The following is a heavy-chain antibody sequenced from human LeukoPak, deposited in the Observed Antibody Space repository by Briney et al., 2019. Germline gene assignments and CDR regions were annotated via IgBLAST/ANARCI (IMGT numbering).Heavy chain of an antibody. Sequence: SETLSLTXAVYGGSFSGYYWSWIRQPPGKGLEWIGEINHSGSTNYNPSLKSRVTISVDTSKNQFSLKLSSVTAADTAVYYCARHSSRYCSGGSCYFPFFDNWFDPWGQGTLVTVSS. J-gene: IGHJ5*02. D-gene: IGHD2-15*01. V-gene: IGHV4-34*01. CDR3: ARHSSRYCSGGSCYFPFFDNWFDP. CDR2: INHSGST. CDR1: GGSFSGYY.